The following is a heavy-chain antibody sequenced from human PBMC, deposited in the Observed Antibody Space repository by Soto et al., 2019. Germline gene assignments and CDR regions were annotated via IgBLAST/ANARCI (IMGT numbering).Heavy chain of an antibody. CDR2: IYYSGST. CDR1: GCSISSYY. V-gene: IGHV4-59*01. CDR3: ARGKDWFDP. J-gene: IGHJ5*02. Sequence: TSETLSLTCTVSGCSISSYYWSWIRQPPGKGLEWIGYIYYSGSTNYNPSLKSRVTISVDTSKNQFSLKLSSVTAADTAVYYCARGKDWFDPWGQGTLVTVSS.